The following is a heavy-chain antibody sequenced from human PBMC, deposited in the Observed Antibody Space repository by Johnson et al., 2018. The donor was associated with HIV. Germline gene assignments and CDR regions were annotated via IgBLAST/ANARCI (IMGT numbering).Heavy chain of an antibody. CDR1: GISFSSYA. CDR3: AKQGSDPPL. Sequence: VQLVESGGGVVQPGRSLRLSCAASGISFSSYAMSWVRQAPGKGLEWVSAISDSGGATDYADSVKGRFTISRDNSKNTLYLQMNSLRVDDTAVYFCAKQGSDPPLWGQGTLVTVSS. V-gene: IGHV3-23*04. J-gene: IGHJ3*01. CDR2: ISDSGGAT.